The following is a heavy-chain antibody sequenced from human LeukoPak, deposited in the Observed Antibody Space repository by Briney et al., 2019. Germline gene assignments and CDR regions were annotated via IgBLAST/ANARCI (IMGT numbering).Heavy chain of an antibody. V-gene: IGHV3-7*04. J-gene: IGHJ4*02. CDR3: ARSPYSGSYGPFDY. D-gene: IGHD1-26*01. CDR1: GFTLSDYW. CDR2: IKNDGSEK. Sequence: GGSLRLSCAASGFTLSDYWMNWVRQAPGKGLEWVANIKNDGSEKSYVDSVKGRFTISRDDARNSLYLQMNSLRAEDTALYYCARSPYSGSYGPFDYWGQGTLVTVSS.